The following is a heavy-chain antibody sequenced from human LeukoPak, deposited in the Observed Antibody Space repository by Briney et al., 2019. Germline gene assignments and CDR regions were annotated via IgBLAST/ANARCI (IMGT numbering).Heavy chain of an antibody. CDR1: GFAFGSNA. CDR3: AKVTGSGI. V-gene: IGHV3-23*01. Sequence: GGSLRLSCAALGFAFGSNAMSWCGQAPGKGLEWVSAISGSGSTTYYADSVKGRFTISRDNSKNTLYLQMNSLRAEDTAVYYCAKVTGSGIWGPGTLVIVSS. CDR2: ISGSGSTT. D-gene: IGHD3-10*01. J-gene: IGHJ4*02.